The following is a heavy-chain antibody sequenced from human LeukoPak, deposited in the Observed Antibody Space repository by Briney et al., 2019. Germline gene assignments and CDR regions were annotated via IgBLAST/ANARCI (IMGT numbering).Heavy chain of an antibody. CDR1: GGSISSSSYY. D-gene: IGHD5-18*01. V-gene: IGHV4-39*01. CDR3: ARHDQYSYGFNDY. Sequence: SETLSLTCTVSGGSISSSSYYWGGIRQPPGKGLEWIGSIYYSGSTYYNPSLKSRVTISVDTSKNQFSLKLSSVTAADTAVYYCARHDQYSYGFNDYWGQGTLVTVSS. CDR2: IYYSGST. J-gene: IGHJ4*02.